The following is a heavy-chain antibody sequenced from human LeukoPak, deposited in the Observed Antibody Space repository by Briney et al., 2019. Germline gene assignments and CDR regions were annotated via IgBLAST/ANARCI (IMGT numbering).Heavy chain of an antibody. J-gene: IGHJ4*02. CDR1: GFTFSSYA. Sequence: GGSLRLSCAASGFTFSSYAMHWVRQAPGKGLEWVAVISYDGSNKYYADSVKGRFPISRDNSKNTLYLQMNSLRAEDTAVYYCARDTAAAGRFDYWGQGTLVTVSS. D-gene: IGHD6-13*01. V-gene: IGHV3-30*04. CDR2: ISYDGSNK. CDR3: ARDTAAAGRFDY.